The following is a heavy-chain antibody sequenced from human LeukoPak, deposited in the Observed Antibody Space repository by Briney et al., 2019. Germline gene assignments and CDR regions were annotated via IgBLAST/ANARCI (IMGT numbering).Heavy chain of an antibody. CDR1: GGSISSNNW. Sequence: TSVTLSLTCAVSGGSISSNNWWSWVRQPPGKGLEWIGEIYHSGSTNYNPSLKSRVTISVDKSKNLFSLKLSSVTAADSAVYYCARGYSYGFPLDFWGQGTLVTASS. CDR3: ARGYSYGFPLDF. V-gene: IGHV4-4*02. J-gene: IGHJ4*02. D-gene: IGHD5-18*01. CDR2: IYHSGST.